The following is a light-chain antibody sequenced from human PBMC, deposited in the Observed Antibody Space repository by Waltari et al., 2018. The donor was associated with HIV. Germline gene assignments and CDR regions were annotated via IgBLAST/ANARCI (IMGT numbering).Light chain of an antibody. V-gene: IGLV1-44*01. CDR2: INN. J-gene: IGLJ2*01. Sequence: QSVLTQPPSASGTPEQRVTISCSGSGSNIGSGTVNWYQQPPGTAPKLLIYINNQRPSVVPDRFSGSKSGTSASLAISGLQSEDEADYYCAAWDDSLNGRVVFGGGTKLTVL. CDR3: AAWDDSLNGRVV. CDR1: GSNIGSGT.